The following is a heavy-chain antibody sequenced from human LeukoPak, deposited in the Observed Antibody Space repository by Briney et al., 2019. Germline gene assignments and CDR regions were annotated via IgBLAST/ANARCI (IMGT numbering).Heavy chain of an antibody. CDR1: GFTFSNYG. J-gene: IGHJ6*03. D-gene: IGHD2-15*01. Sequence: GGSLRLSCAASGFTFSNYGMHWVRQAPGKGLEWVTFIRYDGSNTYSADSVKGRFTISRDNSKNTLYLQMNSLRSEDTAVYYCAKDGYSSASSFHYYYYMDVWGKGTTVTVSS. V-gene: IGHV3-30*02. CDR3: AKDGYSSASSFHYYYYMDV. CDR2: IRYDGSNT.